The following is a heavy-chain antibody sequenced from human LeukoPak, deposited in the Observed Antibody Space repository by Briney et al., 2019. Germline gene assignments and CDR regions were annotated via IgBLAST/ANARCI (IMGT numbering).Heavy chain of an antibody. CDR2: TYYRSKWYS. Sequence: SQTLSLTCVISGDSVSSNSAAWNWIRQSPSRGLEWLGRTYYRSKWYSYSAVSVKSRIIINPDTSKNQFSLKLSSVTAADTAVYYCAREDRATYYFDYWGQGTLVTVSS. CDR3: AREDRATYYFDY. D-gene: IGHD5-12*01. CDR1: GDSVSSNSAA. J-gene: IGHJ4*02. V-gene: IGHV6-1*01.